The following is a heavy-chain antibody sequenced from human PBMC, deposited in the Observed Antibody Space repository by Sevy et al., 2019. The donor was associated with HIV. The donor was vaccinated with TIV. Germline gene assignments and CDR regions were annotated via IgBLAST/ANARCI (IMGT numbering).Heavy chain of an antibody. CDR1: GGSISSYY. CDR2: IYYSGST. J-gene: IGHJ5*02. V-gene: IGHV4-59*01. Sequence: SQTLSLTCTVSGGSISSYYWSWIRQPPGKGLEWIGYIYYSGSTNYNPSLKSRVTISVDTSKNQFSLKLGSVTAADTAVYYCARVSDCSGGSCYSNWFDPWGQGTLVTVSS. D-gene: IGHD2-15*01. CDR3: ARVSDCSGGSCYSNWFDP.